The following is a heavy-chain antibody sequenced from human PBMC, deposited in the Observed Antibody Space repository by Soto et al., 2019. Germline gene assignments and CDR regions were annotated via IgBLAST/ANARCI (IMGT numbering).Heavy chain of an antibody. CDR2: IYYSGST. D-gene: IGHD3-10*01. J-gene: IGHJ4*02. Sequence: QVQLQESGPGLVKPSQTLSLTCTVSGGSISSGGYYWSWIRQHPGKGLEWIGYIYYSGSTYYNPSLKSLLTISVDTSKNHLSLKLSSVTAADTAVYYCALGYGSGSYGDYCGQVTLVTASS. CDR3: ALGYGSGSYGDY. CDR1: GGSISSGGYY. V-gene: IGHV4-31*01.